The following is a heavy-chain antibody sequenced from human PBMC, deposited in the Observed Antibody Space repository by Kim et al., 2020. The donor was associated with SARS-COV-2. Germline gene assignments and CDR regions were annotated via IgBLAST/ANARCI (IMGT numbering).Heavy chain of an antibody. CDR2: IWYDGSII. CDR1: GFTFSSYG. Sequence: GGSLRLSCAASGFTFSSYGIHWVRQAPGKGLEWVAVIWYDGSIIKYADSGKGRFALSRDNSTNTVYLQMHTLRAEDTAMYYCARDRAAMNFYHSVQGSLV. CDR3: ARDRAAMNFYH. V-gene: IGHV3-33*01. J-gene: IGHJ4*02. D-gene: IGHD5-18*01.